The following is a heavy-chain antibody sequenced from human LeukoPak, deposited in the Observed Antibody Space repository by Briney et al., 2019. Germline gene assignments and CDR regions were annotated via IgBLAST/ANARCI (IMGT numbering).Heavy chain of an antibody. CDR3: ASSSGSSSWYY. CDR1: GGSISSGGYS. J-gene: IGHJ4*02. V-gene: IGHV4-30-2*01. Sequence: SETLSLTCAVSGGSISSGGYSWSWIRQPPGKGLEWIGYIYHSGSTYYNPSLKSRVTISVDRSKNQFSLKLSSVTAAGTAVYYCASSSGSSSWYYWGQGTLVTVSS. D-gene: IGHD6-13*01. CDR2: IYHSGST.